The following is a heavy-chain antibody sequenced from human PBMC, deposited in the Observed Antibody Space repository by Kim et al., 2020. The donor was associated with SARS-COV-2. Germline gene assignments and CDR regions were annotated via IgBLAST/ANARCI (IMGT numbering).Heavy chain of an antibody. J-gene: IGHJ4*02. D-gene: IGHD3-10*01. CDR3: AKVRNPRITMVRGRSLGFDY. Sequence: RFTISRDNSKNTLYLQMNSLRAEDTAVYYCAKVRNPRITMVRGRSLGFDYWGQGTLVTVSS. V-gene: IGHV3-30*02.